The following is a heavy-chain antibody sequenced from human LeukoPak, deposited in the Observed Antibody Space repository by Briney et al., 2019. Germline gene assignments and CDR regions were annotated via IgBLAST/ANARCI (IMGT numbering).Heavy chain of an antibody. D-gene: IGHD2-8*02. CDR1: GGSISSYY. CDR2: IYYSGST. CDR3: ARYHGGVGLDY. Sequence: KASETLSLTCTVSGGSISSYYWSWIRQPPGKGLEWIGYIYYSGSTNYNPSLKSRVTISVDTSKNQFSLKLSSVTAADTAVYYCARYHGGVGLDYWGQGTLVTVSS. J-gene: IGHJ4*02. V-gene: IGHV4-59*01.